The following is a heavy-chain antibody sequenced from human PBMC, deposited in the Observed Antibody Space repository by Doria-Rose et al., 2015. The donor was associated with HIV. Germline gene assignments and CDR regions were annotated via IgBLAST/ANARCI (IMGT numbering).Heavy chain of an antibody. V-gene: IGHV2-26*01. D-gene: IGHD6-13*01. CDR2: IFSDDER. J-gene: IGHJ4*02. CDR3: ARIKSSRWYHKYYFDF. Sequence: QVTLKEPGPVLVKPTETLTLTCTVSGVSLSSPGMGVSWIRQPPGKALEWLANIFSDDERSYKTSLKSRLTISGSTSKSQVVLTMTDMDPVDTATYYCARIKSSRWYHKYYFDFWGQGTLVIVSA. CDR1: GVSLSSPGMG.